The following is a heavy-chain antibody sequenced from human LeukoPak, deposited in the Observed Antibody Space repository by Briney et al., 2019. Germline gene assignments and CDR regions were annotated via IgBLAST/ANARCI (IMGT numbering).Heavy chain of an antibody. Sequence: GASVKVSCKASLYTFSSYEINWVRQATGQGLEWMGWMNPNSGNTGYAQKFQGRVTMTRSTSISTAYMELSSLRSQDTAVYYCAKQTGDYSFDYWGQGTLVTVSS. J-gene: IGHJ4*02. D-gene: IGHD4-17*01. CDR3: AKQTGDYSFDY. V-gene: IGHV1-8*01. CDR2: MNPNSGNT. CDR1: LYTFSSYE.